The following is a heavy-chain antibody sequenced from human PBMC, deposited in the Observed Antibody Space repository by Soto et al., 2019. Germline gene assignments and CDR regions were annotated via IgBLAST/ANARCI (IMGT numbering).Heavy chain of an antibody. V-gene: IGHV4-39*01. CDR3: ARLVRGYCSNGVCYDY. D-gene: IGHD2-8*01. CDR2: IYYSGST. CDR1: GDSISSSSYY. J-gene: IGHJ4*02. Sequence: PSETLSLTCTVSGDSISSSSYYWGWIRQPPGKGLEWSGSIYYSGSTYYNPSLKSRVTISADTSKNQFSLKLSSVTAADTAVYYCARLVRGYCSNGVCYDYWGQGTLVTVSS.